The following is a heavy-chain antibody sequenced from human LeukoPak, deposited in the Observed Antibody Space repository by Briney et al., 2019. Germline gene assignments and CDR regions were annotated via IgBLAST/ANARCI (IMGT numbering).Heavy chain of an antibody. V-gene: IGHV3-30-3*01. D-gene: IGHD3-22*01. J-gene: IGHJ4*02. CDR3: AREGNDSSSYPSDY. Sequence: PGGSLRLSCAASGFTFSSYAMHWVRQAPGKGLEWVAVISYNGSNKYYADSVKGRFTISRDNSKNTLYLQMNSLRAEDTAVYYCAREGNDSSSYPSDYWGQGTLVTVSS. CDR1: GFTFSSYA. CDR2: ISYNGSNK.